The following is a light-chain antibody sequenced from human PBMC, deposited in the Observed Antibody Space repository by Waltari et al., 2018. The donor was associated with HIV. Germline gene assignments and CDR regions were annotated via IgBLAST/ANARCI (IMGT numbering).Light chain of an antibody. CDR1: SSNIGSNY. Sequence: QSALTQPPSTSGTPGQRVTISCSGSSSNIGSNYVYWYQQLPGTAPKLLIYRNNPRPSGVPDLFSGSKSGTSASLAISGRRSEDEADYYCAAWDDSLSGVVFGGGTKLTVL. V-gene: IGLV1-47*01. CDR3: AAWDDSLSGVV. J-gene: IGLJ2*01. CDR2: RNN.